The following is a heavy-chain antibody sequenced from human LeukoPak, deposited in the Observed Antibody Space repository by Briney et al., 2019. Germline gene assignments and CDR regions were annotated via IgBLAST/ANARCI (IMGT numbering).Heavy chain of an antibody. V-gene: IGHV1-2*02. CDR1: GYTFTSYY. J-gene: IGHJ4*02. CDR2: INPNSGGT. Sequence: ASVKVSCKASGYTFTSYYMHWVRQAPGQGLEWMGWINPNSGGTNYAQKFQGRVTMTRDTSISTAYMELSRLRSDDTAVYYCAGGGRYDSSGYYYEDYWGQGTLVTVSS. D-gene: IGHD3-22*01. CDR3: AGGGRYDSSGYYYEDY.